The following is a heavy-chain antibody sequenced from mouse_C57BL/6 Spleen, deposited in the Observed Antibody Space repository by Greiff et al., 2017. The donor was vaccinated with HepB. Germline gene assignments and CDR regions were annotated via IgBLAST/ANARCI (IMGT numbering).Heavy chain of an antibody. CDR1: GYTFTDYY. D-gene: IGHD1-1*01. J-gene: IGHJ4*01. Sequence: QLQQSGPELVKPGASVKISCKASGYTFTDYYMNWVKQSHGKSLEWIGDINPNNGGTSYNQKFKGKATLTVDKSSSTAYMELRSLTSEDSAVYYCAREGYYYGSSSYAMDYWGQGTSVTVSS. V-gene: IGHV1-26*01. CDR2: INPNNGGT. CDR3: AREGYYYGSSSYAMDY.